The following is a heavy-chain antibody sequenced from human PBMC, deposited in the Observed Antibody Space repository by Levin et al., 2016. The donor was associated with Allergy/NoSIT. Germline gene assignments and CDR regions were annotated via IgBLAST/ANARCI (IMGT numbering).Heavy chain of an antibody. V-gene: IGHV4-59*01. CDR3: ARGLPSSDV. J-gene: IGHJ6*02. Sequence: WIRQPPGKGLEWIGYIYYSGSTNYNPSLKSRVTISVDTSKNQFSLKLSSVTAADTAVYYCARGLPSSDVWGQGTTVTVSS. CDR2: IYYSGST. D-gene: IGHD2-2*01.